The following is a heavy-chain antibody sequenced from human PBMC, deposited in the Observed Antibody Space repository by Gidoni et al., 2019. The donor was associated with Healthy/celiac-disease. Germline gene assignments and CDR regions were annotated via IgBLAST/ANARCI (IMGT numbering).Heavy chain of an antibody. J-gene: IGHJ6*02. D-gene: IGHD2-15*01. V-gene: IGHV4-39*01. CDR3: ARQVYCSGGSCSHYYYYGMDV. Sequence: IRQPPGEGLEWIGNIYYSGSTYYNPSLKSRVTISVDTSKNQFSLKLISATAADTAVYYCARQVYCSGGSCSHYYYYGMDVWGQGTTVTVSS. CDR2: IYYSGST.